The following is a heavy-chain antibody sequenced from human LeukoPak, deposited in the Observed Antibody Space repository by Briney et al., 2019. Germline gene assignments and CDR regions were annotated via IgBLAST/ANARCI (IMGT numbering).Heavy chain of an antibody. CDR3: ARADYDSSGTFDY. CDR1: GFTFSSYS. Sequence: GGSLRLSCAASGFTFSSYSMNWVRQVPGKGLEWVSSISSSSTYIYYADSVQGRFTISRDNAKNSLYLQMNSLRADDTAVYYCARADYDSSGTFDYWGQGTLVTVSS. CDR2: ISSSSTYI. D-gene: IGHD3-22*01. J-gene: IGHJ4*02. V-gene: IGHV3-21*01.